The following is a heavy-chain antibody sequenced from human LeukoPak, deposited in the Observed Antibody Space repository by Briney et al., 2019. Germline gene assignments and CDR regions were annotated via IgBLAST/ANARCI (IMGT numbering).Heavy chain of an antibody. J-gene: IGHJ6*02. Sequence: SVKVSCKVSGYTLTELSMHWVRQAPGQGLEWMGRIIPILGIADYAQKFQGRVTITADKSTSTAYMELSSLRSEDTAVYYCARRLGGVAVAGTTPGDYYYGMDVWGQGTTVIVSS. CDR1: GYTLTELS. V-gene: IGHV1-69*02. D-gene: IGHD6-19*01. CDR2: IIPILGIA. CDR3: ARRLGGVAVAGTTPGDYYYGMDV.